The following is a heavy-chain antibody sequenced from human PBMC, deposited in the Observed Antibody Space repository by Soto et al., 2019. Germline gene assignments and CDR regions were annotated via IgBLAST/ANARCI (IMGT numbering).Heavy chain of an antibody. J-gene: IGHJ4*02. CDR1: GFTFSSYA. Sequence: GSLRLSCAASGFTFSSYAMHWVRQAPGKGLEWVAVISYDGSNKYYADSVKGRFTISRDNSKNTLYLQMNSLRAEDTAVYYCARESLRYYDILTGYPDYWGQGTLVTVSS. V-gene: IGHV3-30-3*01. CDR2: ISYDGSNK. D-gene: IGHD3-9*01. CDR3: ARESLRYYDILTGYPDY.